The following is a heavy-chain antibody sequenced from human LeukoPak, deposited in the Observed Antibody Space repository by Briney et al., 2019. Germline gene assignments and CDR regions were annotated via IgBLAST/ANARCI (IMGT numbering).Heavy chain of an antibody. V-gene: IGHV3-74*01. CDR3: AKAGNYYDSSPFDY. D-gene: IGHD3-22*01. Sequence: GGSLRLSCAASGFTFSSYWMHWVRQAPGKGLVWVSRINTDGSNTNYADSVEGRFTISRDNAKNTLYLQMSSLRAEDTAVYYCAKAGNYYDSSPFDYWGQGTLVTVSS. CDR1: GFTFSSYW. J-gene: IGHJ4*02. CDR2: INTDGSNT.